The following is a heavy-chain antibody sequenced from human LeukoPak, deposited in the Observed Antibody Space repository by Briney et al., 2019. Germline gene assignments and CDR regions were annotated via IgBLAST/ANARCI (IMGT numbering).Heavy chain of an antibody. Sequence: PGGSLRLSCAASGFTFSSYAMHWVRQAPGKGLEWVAVISYDGSNKYYADSVKGRFTISRDNSKNTLYLQMNSLRAEDTAVYYCARDFDRAFDIWGQGTMVTVSS. CDR2: ISYDGSNK. V-gene: IGHV3-30-3*01. J-gene: IGHJ3*02. CDR1: GFTFSSYA. CDR3: ARDFDRAFDI.